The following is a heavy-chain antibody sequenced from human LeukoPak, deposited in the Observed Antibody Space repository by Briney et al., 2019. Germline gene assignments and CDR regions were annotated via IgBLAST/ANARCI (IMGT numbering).Heavy chain of an antibody. CDR2: ISYDGSNK. D-gene: IGHD6-13*01. J-gene: IGHJ4*02. V-gene: IGHV3-30*03. CDR1: GFTFSSYG. Sequence: GGSLRLSCAASGFTFSSYGMHWVRQAPGKGLEWVAVISYDGSNKYYADSVKGRFTISRDNSKNTLYLQMNNLRAEDTAVYYCHIAAAGSFDYWGQGTLVTVSS. CDR3: HIAAAGSFDY.